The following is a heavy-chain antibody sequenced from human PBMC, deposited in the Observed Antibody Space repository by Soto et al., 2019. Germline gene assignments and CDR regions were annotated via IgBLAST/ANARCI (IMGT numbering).Heavy chain of an antibody. CDR2: IGTAGDT. CDR1: GFTFSSYD. Sequence: EVQLVESGGGLVQPGGSLRLSCAASGFTFSSYDMHWVRQATGKGLEWVSAIGTAGDTYYPGSVKGRFTISRENAKYSLYLQMNSLRAEDTAVYYCARGGVVPAAIRFGWFDPWGQGTLVTVSS. CDR3: ARGGVVPAAIRFGWFDP. V-gene: IGHV3-13*01. J-gene: IGHJ5*02. D-gene: IGHD2-2*01.